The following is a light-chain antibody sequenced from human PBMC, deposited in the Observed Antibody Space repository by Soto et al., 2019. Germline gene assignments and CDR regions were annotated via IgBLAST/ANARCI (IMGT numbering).Light chain of an antibody. CDR2: DAY. V-gene: IGKV3D-20*01. CDR3: QHYDSPPYT. CDR1: KTVSSVY. J-gene: IGKJ2*01. Sequence: EIVLTQSPGTLSLSPGERAILSCGASKTVSSVYLAWYQQKPGLAPRLLIYDAYSRATGIPDRFSGSGSGTDFTLTISRLEPEDFAVYYCQHYDSPPYTFGQGTKLEIK.